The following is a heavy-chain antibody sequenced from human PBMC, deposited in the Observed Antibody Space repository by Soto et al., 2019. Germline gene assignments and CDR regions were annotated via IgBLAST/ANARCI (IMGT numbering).Heavy chain of an antibody. CDR3: AKSSWGGDFVQKVYAKLDS. Sequence: GGSLRLSCTASGFTFGSYAMTWVRQAPGKGLEWVSSISGSGGTKYNADSVKGRVTISRDNSKSTLYLQMSGLRAEDTALYYGAKSSWGGDFVQKVYAKLDSWGQGTLVTVSS. D-gene: IGHD2-8*01. V-gene: IGHV3-23*01. CDR1: GFTFGSYA. CDR2: ISGSGGTK. J-gene: IGHJ4*02.